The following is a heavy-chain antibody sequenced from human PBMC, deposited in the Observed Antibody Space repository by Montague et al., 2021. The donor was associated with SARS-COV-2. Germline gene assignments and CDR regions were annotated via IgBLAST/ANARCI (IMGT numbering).Heavy chain of an antibody. Sequence: SETLSLTCAVSGGSISSSNWGSWLRQPPGKGQEWIGDIYHSGSTNYNSSLKRRVTISLDTSKNHFSLMLSSVTAEDTGVYYCALPTAGARFDPWGQGTLVTVSS. D-gene: IGHD2-2*01. J-gene: IGHJ5*02. CDR2: IYHSGST. CDR3: ALPTAGARFDP. V-gene: IGHV4-4*02. CDR1: GGSISSSNW.